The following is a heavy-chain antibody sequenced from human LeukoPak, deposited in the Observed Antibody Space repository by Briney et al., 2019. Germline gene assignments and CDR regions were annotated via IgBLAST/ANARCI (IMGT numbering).Heavy chain of an antibody. V-gene: IGHV3-23*01. CDR3: AKREYCSSTSCSHYFDY. D-gene: IGHD2-2*01. Sequence: GGSLRLSCVVSGFTFSSYGMSWVRQAPGKGPEWVSLISGSSGRTYYADSVKGRFTISRDISKNTLYLQMTSLRAEDTAIYYCAKREYCSSTSCSHYFDYWGQGTLVTVSS. CDR2: ISGSSGRT. J-gene: IGHJ4*02. CDR1: GFTFSSYG.